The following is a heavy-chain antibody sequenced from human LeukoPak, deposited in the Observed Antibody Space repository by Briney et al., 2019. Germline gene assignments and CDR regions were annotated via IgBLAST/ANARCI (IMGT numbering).Heavy chain of an antibody. D-gene: IGHD6-13*01. CDR2: ISRSSSPI. Sequence: PGGSLRLSCAASGFTFSTYSMNWVRQAPGKGLEWISYISRSSSPIYYADSVKGRFTISRDNAKNSLYLQMNSLRADDTAVYYCARGGIAGAGDYWGQGTLVTVSS. J-gene: IGHJ4*02. CDR1: GFTFSTYS. CDR3: ARGGIAGAGDY. V-gene: IGHV3-48*01.